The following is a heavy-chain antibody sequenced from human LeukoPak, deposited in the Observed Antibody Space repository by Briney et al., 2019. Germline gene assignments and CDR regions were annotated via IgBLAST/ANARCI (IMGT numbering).Heavy chain of an antibody. CDR2: ISPTCGT. J-gene: IGHJ4*02. D-gene: IGHD3-10*01. CDR3: APLWFGEPTSDY. V-gene: IGHV1-2*02. Sequence: ASVKVSFKASVDTFTGQYLDWIRQAPGQGLEWMGWISPTCGTNYAQKFQGRVTMTRDTSISTAYMELSRLRSDDTAVYYCAPLWFGEPTSDYWGQGTLVTVSS. CDR1: VDTFTGQY.